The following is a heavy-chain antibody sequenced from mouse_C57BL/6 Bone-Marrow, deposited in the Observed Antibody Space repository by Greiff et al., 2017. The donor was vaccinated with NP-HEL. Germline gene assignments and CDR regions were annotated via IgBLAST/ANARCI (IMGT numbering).Heavy chain of an antibody. V-gene: IGHV1-72*01. D-gene: IGHD2-1*01. CDR2: IDPNSGGT. Sequence: VKLQESGAELVKPGASVKLSCKASGYTFTSYWMHWVKQRPGRGLEWIGRIDPNSGGTKYNEKFKSKATLTVDKPSSTAYMQLSSLTSEDSAVYYCARSNGYYGNYVRYFDVWGTGTTVTVSS. CDR1: GYTFTSYW. CDR3: ARSNGYYGNYVRYFDV. J-gene: IGHJ1*03.